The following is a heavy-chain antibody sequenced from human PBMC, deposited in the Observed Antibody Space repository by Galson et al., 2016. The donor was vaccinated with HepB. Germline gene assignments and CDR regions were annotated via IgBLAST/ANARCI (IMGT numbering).Heavy chain of an antibody. CDR1: GLTFSSYW. CDR2: IKQDGSEK. D-gene: IGHD5-18*01. V-gene: IGHV3-7*01. J-gene: IGHJ4*02. CDR3: ARDPDVDTAMVTEGGGDYFDY. Sequence: SLRLSCAVSGLTFSSYWMSWVRQAPGKGLEWVANIKQDGSEKYYVDSVKGRFTISRDNAKNSLYLQMNSLRAEDTAGYYCARDPDVDTAMVTEGGGDYFDYWGQGTLVTVSS.